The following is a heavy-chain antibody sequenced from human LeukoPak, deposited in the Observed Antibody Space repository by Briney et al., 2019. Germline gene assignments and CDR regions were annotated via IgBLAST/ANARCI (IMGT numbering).Heavy chain of an antibody. Sequence: GGSLRLSCAVSGFTFTTYEMNWVRQAPGKGLEWVSYIGKSGNTIYYADSVKGRFTISRDNAKNSLWLQMSTLRAEDTAVYYCARCIDRSGHCDAFDIWGQGTMVIVSS. CDR1: GFTFTTYE. J-gene: IGHJ3*02. CDR3: ARCIDRSGHCDAFDI. D-gene: IGHD6-25*01. CDR2: IGKSGNTI. V-gene: IGHV3-48*03.